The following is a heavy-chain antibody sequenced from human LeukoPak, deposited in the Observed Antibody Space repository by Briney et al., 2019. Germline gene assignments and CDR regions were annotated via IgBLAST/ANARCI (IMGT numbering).Heavy chain of an antibody. CDR1: GYTFTDYY. CDR2: INPNSGGT. Sequence: ASVKISCKVSGYTFTDYYMHWVRQAPGQGLEWMGRINPNSGGTNYAQKFQGRVTMTRDTSISTAYMELSRLRSDDTAVYYCARGYYDSSGYYYWGQGTLVTVSS. J-gene: IGHJ4*02. CDR3: ARGYYDSSGYYY. V-gene: IGHV1-2*06. D-gene: IGHD3-22*01.